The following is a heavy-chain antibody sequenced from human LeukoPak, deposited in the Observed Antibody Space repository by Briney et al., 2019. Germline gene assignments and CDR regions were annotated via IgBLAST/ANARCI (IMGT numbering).Heavy chain of an antibody. CDR1: GFTFSSYA. CDR3: ARGHKYYYDSSGYLDY. Sequence: PGGSLRLSCAASGFTFSSYAMHWVRQAPGKGLEWVAVISYDGSNKYYADSVKGRFTISRDNSKNTLYLQMNSLRAEDTAVYYCARGHKYYYDSSGYLDYWGQGTLGTVSS. D-gene: IGHD3-22*01. CDR2: ISYDGSNK. V-gene: IGHV3-30-3*01. J-gene: IGHJ4*02.